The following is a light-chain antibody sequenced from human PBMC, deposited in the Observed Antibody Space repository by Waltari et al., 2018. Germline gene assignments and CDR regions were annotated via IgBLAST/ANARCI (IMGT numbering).Light chain of an antibody. Sequence: EIVLTQSPGTLSLSPGGRATLSCRASQSVTSNYLAWYQQKPGRAPRLIMFGASTRATGIPDRFSGSGSGTDFTLTISRLEPEDFAVYYCQKYGTSPRTFGQGTKVEIK. V-gene: IGKV3-20*01. CDR3: QKYGTSPRT. J-gene: IGKJ1*01. CDR2: GAS. CDR1: QSVTSNY.